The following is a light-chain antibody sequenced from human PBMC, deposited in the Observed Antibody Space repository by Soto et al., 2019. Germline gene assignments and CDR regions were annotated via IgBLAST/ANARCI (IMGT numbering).Light chain of an antibody. CDR1: SRDVGIYNL. J-gene: IGLJ1*01. CDR2: EGT. Sequence: QTLLTRYASVTGSPGDSINIPCTASSRDVGIYNLVSWLQQHPDKVPKLIIYEGTKRPSGVSDRFSGSKAGNTASLTTSGLQAEDEVDYYGDSIAGDYGAVFGNGTKVTV. CDR3: DSIAGDYGAV. V-gene: IGLV2-23*01.